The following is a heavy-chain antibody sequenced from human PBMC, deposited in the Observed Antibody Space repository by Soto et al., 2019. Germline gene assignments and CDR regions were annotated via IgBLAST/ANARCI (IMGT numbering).Heavy chain of an antibody. CDR1: GYTFSSYG. J-gene: IGHJ6*02. CDR2: ISAYNGNT. Sequence: ASVKVSCKASGYTFSSYGISWVRQAPGQGLEWMGWISAYNGNTNYAQKFQGRVTMTTDTSTTTAYMELRSLRSDDTAVYYCASPIYHYDSSGYPMDVWGQGTTVTVSS. V-gene: IGHV1-18*01. D-gene: IGHD3-22*01. CDR3: ASPIYHYDSSGYPMDV.